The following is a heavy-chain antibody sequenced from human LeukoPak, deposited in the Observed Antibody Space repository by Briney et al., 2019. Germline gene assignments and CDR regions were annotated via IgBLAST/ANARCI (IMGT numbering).Heavy chain of an antibody. J-gene: IGHJ6*02. D-gene: IGHD2-2*01. Sequence: WGSLRLSCAAYGLTFSSYAMSWVRQAPGKGLEWVAVVSFAGSNKYYADSVKGRFTIFRNNTNNTLFLRMNNTRADDTVVYYCPRDLEVYCSRTSCYDYYFYYGMDVWGQATTVTVSS. V-gene: IGHV3-30*04. CDR3: PRDLEVYCSRTSCYDYYFYYGMDV. CDR2: VSFAGSNK. CDR1: GLTFSSYA.